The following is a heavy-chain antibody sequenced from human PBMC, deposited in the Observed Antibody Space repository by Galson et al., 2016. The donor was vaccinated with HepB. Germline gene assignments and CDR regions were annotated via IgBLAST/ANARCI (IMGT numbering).Heavy chain of an antibody. CDR2: IDPSDSYT. J-gene: IGHJ5*02. CDR3: ARHPTPIVVVTTNRLDT. Sequence: QSGAEVKKPGESLRISCKASGYTFTTYWISWVRQMPGKGLEWIGRIDPSDSYTNYSPSFQGHVTISADKSFSTAYLQWSSLKASDTAMYCCARHPTPIVVVTTNRLDTWGQGTLVTVSS. V-gene: IGHV5-10-1*01. CDR1: GYTFTTYW. D-gene: IGHD2-21*02.